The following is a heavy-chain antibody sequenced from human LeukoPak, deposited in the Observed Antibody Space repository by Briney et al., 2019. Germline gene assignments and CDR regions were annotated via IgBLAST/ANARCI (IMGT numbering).Heavy chain of an antibody. Sequence: GASVKVSCKVSGYTLTELSMHWVRQAPGKGLEWMGGFDPEDGETIYAQKFQGGVTMTEDTSTDTAYMELSSLRSEDTAVYYCATLVRYSYGSLDYWGQGTLVTVSS. V-gene: IGHV1-24*01. J-gene: IGHJ4*02. D-gene: IGHD5-18*01. CDR3: ATLVRYSYGSLDY. CDR2: FDPEDGET. CDR1: GYTLTELS.